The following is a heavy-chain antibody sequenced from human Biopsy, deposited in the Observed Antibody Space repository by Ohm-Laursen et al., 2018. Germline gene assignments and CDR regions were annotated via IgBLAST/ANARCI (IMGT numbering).Heavy chain of an antibody. Sequence: SLRLSCSASGFTFSPYTMTWVRQAPGKGLEWVSSISSSGNFMYYTDSVKGRFTISRDNAKNSLYLQMNSLRAEDTALYYCARIFLVGVTPGYGMDVRGQGTTVTVSS. CDR2: ISSSGNFM. J-gene: IGHJ6*02. CDR3: ARIFLVGVTPGYGMDV. CDR1: GFTFSPYT. V-gene: IGHV3-21*01. D-gene: IGHD1-26*01.